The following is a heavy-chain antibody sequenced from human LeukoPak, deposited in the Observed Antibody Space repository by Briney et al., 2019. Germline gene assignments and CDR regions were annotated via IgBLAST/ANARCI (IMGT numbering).Heavy chain of an antibody. CDR1: AFTFSGYS. Sequence: PGGSLRLSCAASAFTFSGYSMNWVRQAPGKGLEWVSSISSSGSYIYYADSVKGRFTISRDNAKNSLHLQMNSLRAEDTAVYYCARGSGVQVWFRLDYWGQGTLVTVSS. CDR2: ISSSGSYI. D-gene: IGHD5-18*01. CDR3: ARGSGVQVWFRLDY. J-gene: IGHJ4*02. V-gene: IGHV3-21*01.